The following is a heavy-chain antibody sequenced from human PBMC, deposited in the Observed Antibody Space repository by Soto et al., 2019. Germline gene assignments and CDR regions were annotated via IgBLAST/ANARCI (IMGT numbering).Heavy chain of an antibody. CDR2: ISSSSSYI. D-gene: IGHD3-10*01. J-gene: IGHJ4*02. CDR3: ARDPEKDYYGSGSNAY. V-gene: IGHV3-21*01. Sequence: GGSLRLSCAASGFTFSSYSMNWVRQAPGKGLEWVSSISSSSSYIYYADSVKGRFTISRDNAKNSLYLQMNSLRAEDTAVYYCARDPEKDYYGSGSNAYWGQGTLVTVSS. CDR1: GFTFSSYS.